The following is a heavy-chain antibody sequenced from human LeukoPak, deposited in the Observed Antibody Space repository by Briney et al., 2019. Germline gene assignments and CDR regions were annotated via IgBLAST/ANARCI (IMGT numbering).Heavy chain of an antibody. Sequence: SETLSLTCTVSGGSISSYYWSWIRQPPGKGVEWIGYIYYSGSTNYNPSLKSRVTISVDTSKNQFSLKLSSVTAADTAVYYCARETYDSSGYYYWGQGTLVTVSS. D-gene: IGHD3-22*01. CDR1: GGSISSYY. J-gene: IGHJ4*02. CDR2: IYYSGST. CDR3: ARETYDSSGYYY. V-gene: IGHV4-59*01.